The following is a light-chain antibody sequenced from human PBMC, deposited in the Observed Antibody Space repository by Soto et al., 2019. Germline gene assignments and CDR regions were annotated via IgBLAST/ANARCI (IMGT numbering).Light chain of an antibody. CDR3: QQYGNSPRT. CDR2: GAS. CDR1: QSVSNNY. J-gene: IGKJ1*01. Sequence: EIVLTQSPGTLSLSPGERATLSCRASQSVSNNYLAWYQQKPGQAPRLLVYGASSRATGIPDRFSGSGSGTDFTLIISRLEPEDFGMYYCQQYGNSPRTFGQGTKVDIK. V-gene: IGKV3-20*01.